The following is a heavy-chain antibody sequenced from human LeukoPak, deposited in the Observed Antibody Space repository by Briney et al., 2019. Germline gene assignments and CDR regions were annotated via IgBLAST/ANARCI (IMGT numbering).Heavy chain of an antibody. V-gene: IGHV1-2*02. D-gene: IGHD6-19*01. Sequence: ASVKVSCRASGYTFTGYYMHWVRQAPGQGLEWMGWINPNSGGTNYAQKFQGRVTMTRDTSISTAYMELSRLRSDDTAVYYCARDLIAVAGTYNWFDPWGQGTLVTVSS. J-gene: IGHJ5*02. CDR1: GYTFTGYY. CDR3: ARDLIAVAGTYNWFDP. CDR2: INPNSGGT.